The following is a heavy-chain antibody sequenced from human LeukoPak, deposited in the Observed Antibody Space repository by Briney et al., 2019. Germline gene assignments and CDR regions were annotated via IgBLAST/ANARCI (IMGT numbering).Heavy chain of an antibody. CDR1: GFTVSSNY. CDR2: IYSGGST. J-gene: IGHJ3*02. D-gene: IGHD4-17*01. CDR3: AGTTVTTSVAFDI. V-gene: IGHV3-53*01. Sequence: GGSLRLSCAASGFTVSSNYMSWVRQAPGKGLEWVSVIYSGGSTYYAGSVKGRFTISRDNSKNTLYLQMNSLRAEDTAVYYCAGTTVTTSVAFDIWGQGTMVTVSS.